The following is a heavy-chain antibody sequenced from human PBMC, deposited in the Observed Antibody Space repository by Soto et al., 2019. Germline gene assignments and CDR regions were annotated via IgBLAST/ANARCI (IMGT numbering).Heavy chain of an antibody. J-gene: IGHJ4*02. Sequence: PGGSLRLSCVASGFIFSSYWMSWVRQAPGKGLEWVAKINQDGSETYYVDSVKGRFTISRDNAKNSLFLQMNSLRAEDTAVYYCANVAYWGQGALVTVSS. CDR2: INQDGSET. CDR1: GFIFSSYW. V-gene: IGHV3-7*01. CDR3: ANVAY.